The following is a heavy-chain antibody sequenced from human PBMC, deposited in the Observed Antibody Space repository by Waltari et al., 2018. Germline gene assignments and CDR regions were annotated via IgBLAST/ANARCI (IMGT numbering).Heavy chain of an antibody. CDR3: ARSLNQRGWYFDL. CDR1: GSTFTSHY. J-gene: IGHJ2*01. Sequence: QVQLVQSGAEVKKPGASVKVSCKASGSTFTSHYMHWVRQAPGQGLEWMGIINPSGGSTSYAQKFQGRVTMTRDTSTSTVYMELSSLRSEDTAVYYCARSLNQRGWYFDLWGRGTLVTVSS. CDR2: INPSGGST. D-gene: IGHD2-2*01. V-gene: IGHV1-46*01.